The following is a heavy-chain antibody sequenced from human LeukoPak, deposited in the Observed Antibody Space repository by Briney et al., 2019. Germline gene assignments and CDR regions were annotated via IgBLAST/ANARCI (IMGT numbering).Heavy chain of an antibody. CDR1: GDSISSYY. J-gene: IGHJ4*02. V-gene: IGHV4-59*12. Sequence: KSSETLSLTCTVSGDSISSYYWNWIRQPPGKGLEWIGYIHYSGRTNYNPSIRSRVTMSLDTSKNQFSLELSSVTAADTAVYYCAREAVHYGSGSLDYWGQGTLVTVSS. D-gene: IGHD3-10*01. CDR2: IHYSGRT. CDR3: AREAVHYGSGSLDY.